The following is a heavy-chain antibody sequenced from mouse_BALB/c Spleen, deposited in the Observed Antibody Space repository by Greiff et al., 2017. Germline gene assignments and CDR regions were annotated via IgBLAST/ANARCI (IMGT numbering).Heavy chain of an antibody. CDR2: ISSGGST. D-gene: IGHD1-1*01. J-gene: IGHJ2*01. CDR1: GFTFSSYA. CDR3: ARGRVLGNFDY. V-gene: IGHV5-6-5*01. Sequence: EVQLVESGGGLVKPGGSLKLSCAASGFTFSSYAMSWVRQTPEKRLEWVASISSGGSTYYPDSVKGRFTISRDNARNILYLQMSSLRSEDTAMYYCARGRVLGNFDYWGQGTTLTVSS.